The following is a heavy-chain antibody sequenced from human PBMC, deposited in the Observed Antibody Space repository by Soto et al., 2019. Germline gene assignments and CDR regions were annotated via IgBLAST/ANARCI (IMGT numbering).Heavy chain of an antibody. CDR3: TTRLSNGYYNFDY. D-gene: IGHD3-22*01. V-gene: IGHV3-15*01. CDR2: IKRQADGGTT. J-gene: IGHJ4*02. CDR1: GFTFSDTY. Sequence: EVQLVESGGGLLKPGDSLRLSCATSGFTFSDTYLSWVRQAPGKGLEWVGRIKRQADGGTTDYAAPVKDRFTISRDDSKNTLYLQMNSLKTEDTALYYCTTRLSNGYYNFDYWGQGTLVTVSS.